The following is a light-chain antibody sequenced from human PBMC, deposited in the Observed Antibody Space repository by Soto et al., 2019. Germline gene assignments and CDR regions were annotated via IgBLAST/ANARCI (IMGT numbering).Light chain of an antibody. CDR1: QRVVYSSNNKNY. CDR2: WAS. J-gene: IGKJ5*01. Sequence: DIVMTQSPDALGFSLGERSTMHCRSRQRVVYSSNNKNYLAWYQQKPGQPPKLLIYWASTRETGVPDRFSGSGSGTDFTLTISSLQAEDVAVYYCQQYYSTPITFGQGTRLEIK. V-gene: IGKV4-1*01. CDR3: QQYYSTPIT.